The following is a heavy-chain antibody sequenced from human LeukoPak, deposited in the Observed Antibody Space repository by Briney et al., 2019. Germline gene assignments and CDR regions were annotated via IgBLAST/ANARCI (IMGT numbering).Heavy chain of an antibody. CDR3: AHRRGYNYGNWFDP. V-gene: IGHV2-5*01. Sequence: SGPTLVNPTQTLTLTCTFSGLSLSTSAVGVGWIRRPPGKALEWLALIYWNDDKRYSPSLKSRLTITKDTSENQVVLTVTNMDPVDAATYYCAHRRGYNYGNWFDPWGQGTLVTVSS. D-gene: IGHD5-18*01. J-gene: IGHJ5*02. CDR2: IYWNDDK. CDR1: GLSLSTSAVG.